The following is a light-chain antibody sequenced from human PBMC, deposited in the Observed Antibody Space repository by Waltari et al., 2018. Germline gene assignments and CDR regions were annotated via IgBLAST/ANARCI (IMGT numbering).Light chain of an antibody. Sequence: QSALTQPASVSGARGQSIIIACHAVNSTVDSLNVVSWYQPHPGRNPRLLIYEIRQRPSGISNRFSRSTSGNPASLTISGLQPEDEAAYFCCSFSGYGIYVFGSGTQVSVL. CDR3: CSFSGYGIYV. CDR2: EIR. J-gene: IGLJ1*01. V-gene: IGLV2-23*02. CDR1: NSTVDSLNV.